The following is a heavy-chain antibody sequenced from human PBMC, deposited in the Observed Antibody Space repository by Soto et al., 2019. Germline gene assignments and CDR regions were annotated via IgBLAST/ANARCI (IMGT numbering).Heavy chain of an antibody. J-gene: IGHJ6*02. CDR2: IHPADSET. D-gene: IGHD6-25*01. V-gene: IGHV5-51*01. Sequence: GESLKISCKGSGFSFSNYWIAWVRQMPGKGLEWMGSIHPADSETRYSPSFQGHVTMSVDKSTSTAYLQWSTLKASDTAMYYCGGGFAAVLIGVDVWVQGTTVTVSS. CDR1: GFSFSNYW. CDR3: GGGFAAVLIGVDV.